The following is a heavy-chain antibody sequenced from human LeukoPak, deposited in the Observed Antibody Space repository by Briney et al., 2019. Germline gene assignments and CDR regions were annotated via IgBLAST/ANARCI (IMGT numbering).Heavy chain of an antibody. J-gene: IGHJ5*02. CDR2: IYYSGST. V-gene: IGHV4-39*01. D-gene: IGHD3-3*01. CDR3: ARQAVRDYDFWSGLGDPYNWFDP. Sequence: SETLSLTCTVSGGSISSSSYYWGWIRQPPGKGLEWIGSIYYSGSTYYNPSLKSRVTISVDTSKNQFSLKLSSVTAADTAVYYCARQAVRDYDFWSGLGDPYNWFDPWGQGTLVTVSS. CDR1: GGSISSSSYY.